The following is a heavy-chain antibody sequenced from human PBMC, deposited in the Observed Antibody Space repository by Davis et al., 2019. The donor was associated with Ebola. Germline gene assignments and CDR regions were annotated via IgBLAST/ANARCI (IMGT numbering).Heavy chain of an antibody. CDR2: ISYDGSNK. V-gene: IGHV3-30*03. D-gene: IGHD2/OR15-2a*01. CDR3: ARGEFADAFDI. Sequence: PGGSLRLSCAASGFTFSSYGMHWVRQAPGKGLEWVAVISYDGSNKYYADSVKGRFTISRDNAKNTLYLQMNSLRAEDTAVYYCARGEFADAFDIWGQGTMVTVSS. CDR1: GFTFSSYG. J-gene: IGHJ3*02.